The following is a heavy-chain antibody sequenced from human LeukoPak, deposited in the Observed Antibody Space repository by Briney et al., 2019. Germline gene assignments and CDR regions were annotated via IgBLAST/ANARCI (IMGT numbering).Heavy chain of an antibody. Sequence: PGGSLRLSCAASGFTFSSYAMHWVRQAPGKGLEWGAVISYDGSNKYYADSVKGRFTISRGNSKNTLYLQMNSLRAEDTAVYYCARGSERFLEWSPFDYWGQGTLVTVSS. V-gene: IGHV3-30*04. CDR2: ISYDGSNK. J-gene: IGHJ4*02. D-gene: IGHD3-3*01. CDR3: ARGSERFLEWSPFDY. CDR1: GFTFSSYA.